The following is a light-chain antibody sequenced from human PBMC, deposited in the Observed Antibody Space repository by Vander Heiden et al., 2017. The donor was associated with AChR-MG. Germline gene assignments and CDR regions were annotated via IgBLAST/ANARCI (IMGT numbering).Light chain of an antibody. CDR3: QQDCNSHPIT. CDR1: QSVGSNY. J-gene: IGKJ5*01. Sequence: EIVLTLSPGTLSLSPGERATLSCRASQSVGSNYLAWYQQKPGQAARHLIYGAATSVTGIPDRFSGSGCGTDFTITISRREQEDFAVYYCQQDCNSHPITFGQGTRLEIK. CDR2: GAA. V-gene: IGKV3-20*01.